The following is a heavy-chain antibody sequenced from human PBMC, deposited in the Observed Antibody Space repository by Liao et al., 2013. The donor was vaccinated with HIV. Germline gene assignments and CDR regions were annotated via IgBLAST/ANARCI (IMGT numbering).Heavy chain of an antibody. Sequence: QVQLQQWGAGLLKPSETLSLTCAVYGGSFSGYYWSWIRQPPGKGLEWIGEISHSGGTNYSPSLKSRVTISLDTSKNQFSLKLSSVTAADTAVYYCARGGIVGATTIDYWGQGTLVTVSS. D-gene: IGHD1-26*01. CDR2: ISHSGGT. CDR1: GGSFSGYY. V-gene: IGHV4-34*01. CDR3: ARGGIVGATTIDY. J-gene: IGHJ4*02.